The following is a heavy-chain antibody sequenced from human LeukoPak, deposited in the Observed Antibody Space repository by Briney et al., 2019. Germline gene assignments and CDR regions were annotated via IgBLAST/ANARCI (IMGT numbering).Heavy chain of an antibody. J-gene: IGHJ4*02. CDR1: GFTFSSYA. Sequence: PGGTLRLSCAASGFTFSSYAMTWIRQAPGKGLEWVSAISGSGGSTYYADSVKGRFTISRDNSKNTLYLQMNSLRAEDTAVYYCAKMSGFIVASTFFDYWGQGTLVTVSS. D-gene: IGHD5-12*01. CDR2: ISGSGGST. CDR3: AKMSGFIVASTFFDY. V-gene: IGHV3-23*01.